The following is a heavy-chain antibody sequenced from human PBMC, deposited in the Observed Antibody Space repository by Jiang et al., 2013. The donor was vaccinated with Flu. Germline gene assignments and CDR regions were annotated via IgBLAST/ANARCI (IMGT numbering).Heavy chain of an antibody. CDR2: INAGNGNT. J-gene: IGHJ4*02. CDR1: GYTFTSYE. CDR3: AREVREEMSTISYFDY. Sequence: CKASGYTFTSYEMHWVRQAPGQRLEWMGWINAGNGNTRYSQKFQGRVTITRDTSASTAYMELSSLRSEDTAVYYCAREVREEMSTISYFDYWGQGTLVTVSS. V-gene: IGHV1-3*01. D-gene: IGHD5-24*01.